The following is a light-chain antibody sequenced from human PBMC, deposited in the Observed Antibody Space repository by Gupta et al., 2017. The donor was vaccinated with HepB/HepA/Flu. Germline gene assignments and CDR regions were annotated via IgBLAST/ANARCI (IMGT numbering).Light chain of an antibody. J-gene: IGLJ2*01. CDR3: QSADSSGTYVV. CDR1: ALPKQY. Sequence: SFELTQPPSVPVSPGQTPRITSSGDALPKQYGEWYQQEPGQAPVLVIYKDSERPSGIPKRFSGSSSGTTVTLTISGVQAEDEADYYCQSADSSGTYVVFGGGTKLTVL. CDR2: KDS. V-gene: IGLV3-25*03.